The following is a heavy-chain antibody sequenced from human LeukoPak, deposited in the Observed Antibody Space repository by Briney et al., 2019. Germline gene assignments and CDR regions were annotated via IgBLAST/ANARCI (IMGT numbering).Heavy chain of an antibody. D-gene: IGHD4-17*01. V-gene: IGHV1-2*02. CDR2: INPNSGGT. CDR1: GYTFTGYY. Sequence: ASVKVSCKASGYTFTGYYMHWVRQAPGQGLEWMGWINPNSGGTNYAQKFQGRVTMTGDTSISTAYMELSRLRSDDTAVYYCARDILKATVTTLAYWGQGTLVTVSS. J-gene: IGHJ4*02. CDR3: ARDILKATVTTLAY.